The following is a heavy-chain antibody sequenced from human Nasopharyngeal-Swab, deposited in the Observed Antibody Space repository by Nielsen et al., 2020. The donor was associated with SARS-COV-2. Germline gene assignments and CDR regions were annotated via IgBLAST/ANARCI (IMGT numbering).Heavy chain of an antibody. D-gene: IGHD3-22*01. J-gene: IGHJ4*02. V-gene: IGHV3-7*01. Sequence: GESLKISCAASGFTFSSYWMTWVRQAPGKGLEWVANIKHDGSAKYYADSVKGRFTISRDNAKSSLYLQMNSLRAEDTAVYYCARSLYYYYDSSGYSLWGQGTLVTVSS. CDR2: IKHDGSAK. CDR1: GFTFSSYW. CDR3: ARSLYYYYDSSGYSL.